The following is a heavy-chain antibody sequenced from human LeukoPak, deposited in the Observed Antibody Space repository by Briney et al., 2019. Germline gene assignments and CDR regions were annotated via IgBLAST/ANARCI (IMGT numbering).Heavy chain of an antibody. J-gene: IGHJ4*02. CDR2: IYYSGST. CDR1: GGSIRSGDYY. D-gene: IGHD1-26*01. V-gene: IGHV4-30-4*08. CDR3: ARGGSSGYHHSRDY. Sequence: PSQTLSLTCTVSGGSIRSGDYYWSWIRQPPGKGLEWIGYIYYSGSTYYNPSLKSRVTISVDTSKNQFSLKLSSVTAADTAVYYCARGGSSGYHHSRDYWGQGTLVTVSS.